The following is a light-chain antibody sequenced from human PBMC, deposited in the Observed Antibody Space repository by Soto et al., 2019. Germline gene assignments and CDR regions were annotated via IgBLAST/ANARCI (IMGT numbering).Light chain of an antibody. J-gene: IGKJ4*02. CDR2: DAS. V-gene: IGKV3-11*01. CDR3: QQRRSWPLT. CDR1: QSVGSY. Sequence: EIVLTQSPATLSLSPGERATLSCRASQSVGSYLAWYQQKPGQAPRLLIYDASNRATGIPGRFSGSGSGTDFTLTITFLETEDFAVYYCQQRRSWPLTFGRGTRVEV.